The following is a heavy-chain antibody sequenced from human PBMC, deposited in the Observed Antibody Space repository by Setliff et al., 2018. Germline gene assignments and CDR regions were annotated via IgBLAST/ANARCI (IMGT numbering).Heavy chain of an antibody. V-gene: IGHV1-18*01. J-gene: IGHJ4*02. CDR2: ISAYNGYI. D-gene: IGHD2-2*01. CDR3: ARDRKEIVVKPPAASLDY. CDR1: GYAFGSSG. Sequence: ASGKVSCKASGYAFGSSGISWVRQAPGQGLEWMGWISAYNGYIVYAQKFQGRVTMTTDTSTTTAYMEVRSLRSDDTAVYYCARDRKEIVVKPPAASLDYWGQGTQVTVSS.